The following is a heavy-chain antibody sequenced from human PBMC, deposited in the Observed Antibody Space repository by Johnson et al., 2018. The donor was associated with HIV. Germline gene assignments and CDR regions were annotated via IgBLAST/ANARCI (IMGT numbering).Heavy chain of an antibody. CDR3: AREGQEFNDAFYI. V-gene: IGHV3-30*02. CDR1: GFTFSSYG. CDR2: IRYDGSNK. J-gene: IGHJ3*02. Sequence: QVQLVESGGGVVQPGGSLRLSCAASGFTFSSYGMHWVRQAPGKGLEWVAFIRYDGSNKYYADSVKGRFTISRDNSKNTLYLQMNSLRAEDTAVYYCAREGQEFNDAFYIWGQGTMVTVSS. D-gene: IGHD3-10*01.